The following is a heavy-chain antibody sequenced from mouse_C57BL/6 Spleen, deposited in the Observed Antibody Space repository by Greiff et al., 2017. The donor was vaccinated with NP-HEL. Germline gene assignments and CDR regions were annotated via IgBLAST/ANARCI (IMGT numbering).Heavy chain of an antibody. D-gene: IGHD1-1*01. Sequence: EVKLMESGPVLVKPGASVKMSCKASGYTFTDYYMNWVKQSHGKSLEWIGVINPYNGGTSYNQKFKGKATLTVDKSSSTAYMELNSLTSEDSAVYYCARGTTVVATPFAYWGQGTLVTVSA. CDR1: GYTFTDYY. CDR3: ARGTTVVATPFAY. J-gene: IGHJ3*01. CDR2: INPYNGGT. V-gene: IGHV1-19*01.